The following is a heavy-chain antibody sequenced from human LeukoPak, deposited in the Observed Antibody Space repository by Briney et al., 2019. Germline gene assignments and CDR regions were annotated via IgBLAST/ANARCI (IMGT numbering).Heavy chain of an antibody. J-gene: IGHJ4*01. CDR2: IYSGGST. Sequence: PGGSLRLSCAASGFTVSSNYMSWVRQAPGKGLEWVSVIYSGGSTYYADSVKGRFTISRDNSKNTLYLQMNSLRAEDTAVYYCARYRFLEWLAYFDYWGHGTLVTVSS. D-gene: IGHD3-3*01. CDR1: GFTVSSNY. V-gene: IGHV3-53*01. CDR3: ARYRFLEWLAYFDY.